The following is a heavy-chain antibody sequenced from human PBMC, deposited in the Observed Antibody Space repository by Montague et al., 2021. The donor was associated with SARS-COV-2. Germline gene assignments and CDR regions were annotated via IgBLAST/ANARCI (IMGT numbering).Heavy chain of an antibody. D-gene: IGHD3-10*01. CDR1: GTSFSGYY. CDR2: INHGGST. CDR3: ARLRDGVVPSPILGVGPYYSYYYTDV. Sequence: SETLSLTCAVHGTSFSGYYWNWIRQPPGKGLEWIGEINHGGSTKYSPSLKSRLTISADTSKNQFSLKLTSVAAADTAVYYCARLRDGVVPSPILGVGPYYSYYYTDVWGQGTTVTVSS. J-gene: IGHJ6*03. V-gene: IGHV4-34*01.